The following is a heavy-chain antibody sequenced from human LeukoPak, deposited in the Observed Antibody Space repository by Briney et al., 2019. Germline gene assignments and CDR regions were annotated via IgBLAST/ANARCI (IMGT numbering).Heavy chain of an antibody. CDR1: GFTVSSNY. D-gene: IGHD3-10*01. CDR3: ARGSTVWFGELSPPDY. CDR2: IYSGGST. Sequence: GGSLRLSCAASGFTVSSNYMSWVRQAPGKGLEWVSVIYSGGSTYYADSVKGRFTISRDNAKNSLYLQMNSLRAEDTAVYYCARGSTVWFGELSPPDYWGQGTLVTVSS. V-gene: IGHV3-53*01. J-gene: IGHJ4*02.